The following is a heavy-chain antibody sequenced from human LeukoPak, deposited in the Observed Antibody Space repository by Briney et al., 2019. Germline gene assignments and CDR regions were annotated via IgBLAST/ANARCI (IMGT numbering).Heavy chain of an antibody. J-gene: IGHJ4*02. CDR1: GFTFSSYG. CDR3: ARDWGTSSLYLVN. V-gene: IGHV3-30*02. CDR2: IRYDGSNK. D-gene: IGHD6-6*01. Sequence: GGSLRLSCAASGFTFSSYGMHWVRQAPGKGLEWVAFIRYDGSNKYYADSAKGRFTISRDNSKNTLYLQMNSLRAEDTAVYYCARDWGTSSLYLVNWGQGTLVTVSS.